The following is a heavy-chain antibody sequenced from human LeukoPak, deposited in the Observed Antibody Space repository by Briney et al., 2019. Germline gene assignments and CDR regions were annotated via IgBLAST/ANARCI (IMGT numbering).Heavy chain of an antibody. Sequence: GGSLRLSCASSGFSFSSYWISWVRQAPGKGLEWVANINQDGCEKYYVDSVKGRFTISRDNAKNSLHLQMNSLRAEDTAVYYCARRDGYNTFYFEYWGQGTLVTVSS. J-gene: IGHJ4*02. CDR2: INQDGCEK. CDR1: GFSFSSYW. V-gene: IGHV3-7*01. D-gene: IGHD5-24*01. CDR3: ARRDGYNTFYFEY.